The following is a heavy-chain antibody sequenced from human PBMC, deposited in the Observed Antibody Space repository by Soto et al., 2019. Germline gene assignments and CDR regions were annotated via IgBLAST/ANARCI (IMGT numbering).Heavy chain of an antibody. CDR2: ISSNGGST. Sequence: EVQLVESGGGLVQPGGSLRLSCAASGFTFSSYAMHWVRQAPGKGLEYVSAISSNGGSTYYANSVKGRFTISRDNYKNTLYLQMGSLRAEDMAVYYCARGLGYCSGGSCYPAEYFQHWGQGTLVTVSS. J-gene: IGHJ1*01. V-gene: IGHV3-64*01. CDR1: GFTFSSYA. CDR3: ARGLGYCSGGSCYPAEYFQH. D-gene: IGHD2-15*01.